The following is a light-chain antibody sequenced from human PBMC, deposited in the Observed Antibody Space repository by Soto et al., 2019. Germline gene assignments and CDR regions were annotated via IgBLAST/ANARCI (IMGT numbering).Light chain of an antibody. CDR3: VLYMGSGTWV. CDR1: SGSVSTNYH. J-gene: IGLJ3*02. CDR2: STN. Sequence: QAVVTQEPSFSVSPGGTVTLTCGLSSGSVSTNYHPSWYQQTPGQAPRTLIYSTNTRSSGVPDRFSGSILGNKTALTITGAQAHDESDYYCVLYMGSGTWVFGGGTKLTVL. V-gene: IGLV8-61*01.